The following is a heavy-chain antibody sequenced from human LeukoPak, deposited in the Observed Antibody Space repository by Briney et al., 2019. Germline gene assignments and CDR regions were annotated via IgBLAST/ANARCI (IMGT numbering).Heavy chain of an antibody. CDR2: ISYDGSSK. Sequence: GGSLRLSCAASGFTFSSYGMSWVRQAPGKGLEWVAVISYDGSSKYYADSVKGRFTISRDNSKNTLYLQMNSLRAEDTAVYYCARDLYSYRGGLDYWGQGTLVTASS. V-gene: IGHV3-30*03. J-gene: IGHJ4*02. CDR3: ARDLYSYRGGLDY. CDR1: GFTFSSYG. D-gene: IGHD5-18*01.